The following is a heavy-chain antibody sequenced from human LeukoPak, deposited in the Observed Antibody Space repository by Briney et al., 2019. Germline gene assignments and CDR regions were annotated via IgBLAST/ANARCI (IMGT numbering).Heavy chain of an antibody. Sequence: SETLSLTCTVSGGSISSYYWSWIRQPPGKGLEWIGYIYYSGSTNYNPSLKSRVTISVDTSKNQFSLKLSSVTAADTAVYYCARVPTRPDSSGYRREYWGQGTLVTVSS. D-gene: IGHD3-22*01. CDR3: ARVPTRPDSSGYRREY. J-gene: IGHJ4*02. CDR1: GGSISSYY. V-gene: IGHV4-59*01. CDR2: IYYSGST.